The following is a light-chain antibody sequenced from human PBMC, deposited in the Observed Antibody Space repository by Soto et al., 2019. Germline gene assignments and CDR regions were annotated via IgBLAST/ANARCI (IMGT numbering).Light chain of an antibody. CDR2: LGS. Sequence: DIVMTQSPLPLPVTPGEPASISCRSSQSLLHSNGYNYLDWYLQKPGQSPQLLIYLGSNRASGAPDRFSGSGSGTDFTLKISRVEAEDVGVYYCMQALQTPYTFGQGTKLEIK. V-gene: IGKV2-28*01. CDR3: MQALQTPYT. CDR1: QSLLHSNGYNY. J-gene: IGKJ2*01.